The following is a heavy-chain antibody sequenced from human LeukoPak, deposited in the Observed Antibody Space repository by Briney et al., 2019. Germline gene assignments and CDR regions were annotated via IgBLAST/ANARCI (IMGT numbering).Heavy chain of an antibody. CDR3: ARGGSRVFDF. D-gene: IGHD2-2*01. CDR2: IYSSGST. J-gene: IGHJ4*02. V-gene: IGHV4-4*09. Sequence: SETLSLTCTVSGGSISSYFWSWIRQPPGKELEWIGYIYSSGSTSYNPSLKSRVIISVDTSKNQFPLKLTSVTAADTAVYYCARGGSRVFDFWGQGTLVTVSS. CDR1: GGSISSYF.